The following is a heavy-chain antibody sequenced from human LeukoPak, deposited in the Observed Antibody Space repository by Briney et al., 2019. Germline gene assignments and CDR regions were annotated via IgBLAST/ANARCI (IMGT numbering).Heavy chain of an antibody. CDR1: GYTFTSYD. J-gene: IGHJ4*02. CDR3: ARGYGVRGVIIRPIGY. D-gene: IGHD3-10*01. CDR2: MNPNSGNT. Sequence: ASVKHSCKASGYTFTSYDINWVREATGQGLEWMGWMNPNSGNTGYAQKFQGRVTMTRNTSISTAYMELSSLRSEDTAVYYCARGYGVRGVIIRPIGYWGQGTLVTVSS. V-gene: IGHV1-8*01.